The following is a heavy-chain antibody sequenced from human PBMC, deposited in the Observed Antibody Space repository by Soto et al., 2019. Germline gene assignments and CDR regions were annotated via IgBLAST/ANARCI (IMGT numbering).Heavy chain of an antibody. CDR3: PRRATNDFDFWSGYYDFDY. V-gene: IGHV1-69*01. CDR1: GGTFNNYG. Sequence: QVQLVQSGAEVKKPGSSVKVSCRASGGTFNNYGINWVRQAPGQGLEWMGGIIPKFTTANYAQNFQGRVTITADEFTSTAYMELRSLRSEDTAVYYCPRRATNDFDFWSGYYDFDYWGQGTLVTVSS. CDR2: IIPKFTTA. D-gene: IGHD3-3*01. J-gene: IGHJ4*02.